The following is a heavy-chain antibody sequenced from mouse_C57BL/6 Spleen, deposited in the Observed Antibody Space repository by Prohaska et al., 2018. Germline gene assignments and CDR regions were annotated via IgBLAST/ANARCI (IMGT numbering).Heavy chain of an antibody. D-gene: IGHD4-1*01. CDR1: GFSLSTFGMG. CDR3: ARGWDEYYFDY. J-gene: IGHJ2*01. CDR2: IWLDDDK. V-gene: IGHV8-8*01. Sequence: QVTLKESGPGILQPSQTLSLTCSFSGFSLSTFGMGVGWIRQPSGKGLEWLAHIWLDDDKYYNPALKSRLTISKDTSKTQVFLKIANVDTADTATYYCARGWDEYYFDYWGQGTTLTVSS.